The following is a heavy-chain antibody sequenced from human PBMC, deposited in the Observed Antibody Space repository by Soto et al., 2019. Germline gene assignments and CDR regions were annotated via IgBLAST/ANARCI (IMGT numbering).Heavy chain of an antibody. CDR1: GYTFTNYY. J-gene: IGHJ1*01. CDR3: ARDKRFGDYVCAH. CDR2: INPSGGTT. D-gene: IGHD3-16*01. Sequence: ASVKVSCKASGYTFTNYYIHWVRQAPGQGLEWMGLINPSGGTTTYAQKFQGRVTMTSDTSTSRVYMELTTLTSADTAVYYCARDKRFGDYVCAHWG. V-gene: IGHV1-46*01.